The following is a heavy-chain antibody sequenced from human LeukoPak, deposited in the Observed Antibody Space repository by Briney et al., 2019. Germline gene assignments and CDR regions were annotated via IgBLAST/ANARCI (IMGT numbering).Heavy chain of an antibody. CDR1: GYSFTSYW. V-gene: IGHV5-51*01. J-gene: IGHJ4*02. D-gene: IGHD3-10*01. CDR3: ARRARNYYYGSGSQFDY. CDR2: IYPGDSDT. Sequence: GESLKISCKGSGYSFTSYWIGWVRQMPGKGLEWMGIIYPGDSDTRYSPSFQGQVTISADKSISTAYLQWSSLKASDTAMYYCARRARNYYYGSGSQFDYWGQGTLVTVSS.